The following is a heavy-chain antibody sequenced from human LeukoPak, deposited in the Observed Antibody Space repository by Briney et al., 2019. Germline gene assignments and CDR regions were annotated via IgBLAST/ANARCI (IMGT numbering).Heavy chain of an antibody. CDR3: TKELYQLLLHFDN. D-gene: IGHD2-2*01. J-gene: IGHJ4*02. V-gene: IGHV3-23*01. CDR1: GFTFSNYA. CDR2: ISGGGGST. Sequence: GGSLRLSCAASGFTFSNYAMSWVRQAPGKGLEWVSAISGGGGSTYYADSAKGRFTISRDNAKNTLDLQMNNLRGENTTVYYCTKELYQLLLHFDNWGQGALVTVSS.